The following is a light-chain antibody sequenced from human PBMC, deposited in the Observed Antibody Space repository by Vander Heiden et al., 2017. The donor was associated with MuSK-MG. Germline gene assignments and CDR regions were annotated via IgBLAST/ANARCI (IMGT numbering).Light chain of an antibody. CDR3: HQYGSSSRT. CDR1: QRVSSSY. CDR2: GAS. V-gene: IGKV3-20*01. J-gene: IGKJ1*01. Sequence: EIVLTQSPGTLSLPPGERATLSCRASQRVSSSYLAWYQQKPGQAPRLLIYGASSKATGIPDRFSGSGSGTDFTLTISRLEPEDFAVDYCHQYGSSSRTFGQGTKVEIK.